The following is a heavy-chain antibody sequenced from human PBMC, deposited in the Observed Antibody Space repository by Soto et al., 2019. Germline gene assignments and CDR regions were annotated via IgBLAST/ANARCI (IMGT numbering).Heavy chain of an antibody. D-gene: IGHD6-19*01. CDR1: GYTFTSYA. CDR3: ARVRYIAVAERSIAEYFQH. V-gene: IGHV1-3*01. Sequence: GASVKVSCKASGYTFTSYAMHWVRQAPGQRLEWMGWINAGNGNTKYSQKFQGRVTITRDTSASTAYMELSSLRSEDTAVYYCARVRYIAVAERSIAEYFQHWGQGTLVTVSS. J-gene: IGHJ1*01. CDR2: INAGNGNT.